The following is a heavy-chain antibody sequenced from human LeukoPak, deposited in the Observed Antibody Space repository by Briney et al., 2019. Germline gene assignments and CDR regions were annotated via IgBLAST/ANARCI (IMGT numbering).Heavy chain of an antibody. CDR2: ISSSSSYI. D-gene: IGHD3-22*01. V-gene: IGHV3-21*01. CDR1: GFTFSSYS. CDR3: ARDLYYYDISRGPYCFDY. J-gene: IGHJ4*02. Sequence: GGSLRLSCAASGFTFSSYSMNWVRQAPGKGLEWVSSISSSSSYIYYADSVKGRFTISRDNAKNSLYLQMNSLRAEDTAVYYCARDLYYYDISRGPYCFDYWGQGTLVTVSS.